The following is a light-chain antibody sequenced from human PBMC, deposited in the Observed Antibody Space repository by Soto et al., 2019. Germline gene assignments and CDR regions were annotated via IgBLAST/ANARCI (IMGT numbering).Light chain of an antibody. CDR1: SSNLGAGYD. J-gene: IGLJ3*02. CDR3: QAYDYSLTASV. Sequence: QAVVTQPPSVSGAPGQRVTISCTGNSSNLGAGYDVHWYQQLPGAAPKLVIFGNRNRPSGVPERFSGSKSGTSASLAITGLEAEDEADYYCQAYDYSLTASVFGGGTKVTVL. V-gene: IGLV1-40*01. CDR2: GNR.